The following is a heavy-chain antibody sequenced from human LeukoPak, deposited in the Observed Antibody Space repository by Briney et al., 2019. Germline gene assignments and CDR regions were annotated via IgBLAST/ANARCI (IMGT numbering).Heavy chain of an antibody. Sequence: GGSLTLSCAASGFAVSSHYMSWVRQAPGKGLEWVSVIYSGGSTYYADSVKGRFTISRDNSKNTLYLQMSSLRAGDTAVYYCARVSKTYYYDSPYWFDPWGQGTLVTVSS. D-gene: IGHD3-22*01. CDR3: ARVSKTYYYDSPYWFDP. CDR1: GFAVSSHY. V-gene: IGHV3-66*01. J-gene: IGHJ5*02. CDR2: IYSGGST.